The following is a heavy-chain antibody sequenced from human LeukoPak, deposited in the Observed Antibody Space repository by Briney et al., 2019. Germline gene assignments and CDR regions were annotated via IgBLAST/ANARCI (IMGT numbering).Heavy chain of an antibody. CDR1: GYTFTSHD. CDR3: ARSLTYYYDSSGYKGHDAFDI. J-gene: IGHJ3*02. Sequence: PGASVKVSCKASGYTFTSHDINWVRQATGQGLEWMGWMNPNSGNTGYAQKFQGRVTMTRNTSISTAYMELSSLRSEDTAVYYCARSLTYYYDSSGYKGHDAFDIWGQGTMVTVSS. V-gene: IGHV1-8*01. CDR2: MNPNSGNT. D-gene: IGHD3-22*01.